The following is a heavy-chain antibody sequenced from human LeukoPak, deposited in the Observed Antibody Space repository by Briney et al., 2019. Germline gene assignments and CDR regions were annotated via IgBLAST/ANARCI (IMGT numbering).Heavy chain of an antibody. CDR2: IGPTGDT. CDR1: GFTFSSSD. CDR3: ARDHDY. Sequence: GGSLRLSCAASGFTFSSSDMHWVRQATGKGLGWVSAIGPTGDTYYPGSVKGRFTISRDNSKNTLYLQMNSLRAEDTAVYYCARDHDYWGQGTLVTVSS. D-gene: IGHD2-21*02. J-gene: IGHJ4*02. V-gene: IGHV3-13*01.